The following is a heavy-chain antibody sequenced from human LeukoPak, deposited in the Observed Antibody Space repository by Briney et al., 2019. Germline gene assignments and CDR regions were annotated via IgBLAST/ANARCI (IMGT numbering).Heavy chain of an antibody. V-gene: IGHV3-21*01. CDR2: ISTGSSYI. J-gene: IGHJ3*02. Sequence: GGSLRLSCAASGFIFSTYYMNWVRQAPGKGLEWVSSISTGSSYIYSVDSVKGRFTISRDNAKNSLYLQMNSLRAEDTAVFYCARSRGDGYSDAFDIWGQGTMVTVSS. D-gene: IGHD5-24*01. CDR1: GFIFSTYY. CDR3: ARSRGDGYSDAFDI.